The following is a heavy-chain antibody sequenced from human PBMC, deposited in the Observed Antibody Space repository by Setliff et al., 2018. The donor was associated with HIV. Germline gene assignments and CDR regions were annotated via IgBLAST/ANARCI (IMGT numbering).Heavy chain of an antibody. Sequence: LSLTCAVSGGSISSSNWWSWVRQPPGKGLEWIGEIYHSGSTNYNPSLKSRVTISVDKSKNQFSLKLSSVTAADTAVYYCARASMVRGVIITSHWFDPWGQGTLVTVSS. CDR3: ARASMVRGVIITSHWFDP. J-gene: IGHJ5*02. CDR2: IYHSGST. V-gene: IGHV4-4*02. CDR1: GGSISSSNW. D-gene: IGHD3-10*01.